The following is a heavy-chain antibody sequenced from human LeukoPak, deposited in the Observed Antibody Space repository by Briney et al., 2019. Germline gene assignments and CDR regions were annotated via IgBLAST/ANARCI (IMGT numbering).Heavy chain of an antibody. J-gene: IGHJ4*02. CDR1: GYTFTSYD. D-gene: IGHD3-22*01. Sequence: PGESLKISCKASGYTFTSYDINWVRQATGQGLEWMGWMNPNSGNTGYAQKFHGRVTITADKSTSTAYMELSSLRSEDTAVYYCARRGYYYDSSGYYTPYYFDYWGQGTLVTVSS. V-gene: IGHV1-8*01. CDR2: MNPNSGNT. CDR3: ARRGYYYDSSGYYTPYYFDY.